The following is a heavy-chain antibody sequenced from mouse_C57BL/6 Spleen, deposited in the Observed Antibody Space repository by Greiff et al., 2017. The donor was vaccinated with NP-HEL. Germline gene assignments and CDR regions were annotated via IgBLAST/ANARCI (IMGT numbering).Heavy chain of an antibody. Sequence: VHVKQSGPELVKPGASVKISCKASGYSFTDYNMNWVKQSNGKSLEWIGVINPNYGTTSYNQKFKGKATLTVDQSSSTAYMQLNSLTSEDSAVYYCAREGRYSNYGAYYFDYWGQGTTLTVSS. J-gene: IGHJ2*01. CDR3: AREGRYSNYGAYYFDY. D-gene: IGHD2-5*01. CDR2: INPNYGTT. V-gene: IGHV1-39*01. CDR1: GYSFTDYN.